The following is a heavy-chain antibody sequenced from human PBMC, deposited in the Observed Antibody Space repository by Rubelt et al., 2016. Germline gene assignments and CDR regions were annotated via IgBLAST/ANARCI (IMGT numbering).Heavy chain of an antibody. CDR1: GGTFSSYA. CDR2: IIPILGIA. D-gene: IGHD6-19*01. V-gene: IGHV1-69*04. J-gene: IGHJ4*02. Sequence: QVQLVQSGAEVKKPGSSVKVSCKASGGTFSSYAISWVRQAPGQGLEWMGRIIPILGIANYAQKFQGRVTITADKSTSTAYMELSSLRSEGTAVYYCARDLYKGPRWLVAYWGQGTLVTVSS. CDR3: ARDLYKGPRWLVAY.